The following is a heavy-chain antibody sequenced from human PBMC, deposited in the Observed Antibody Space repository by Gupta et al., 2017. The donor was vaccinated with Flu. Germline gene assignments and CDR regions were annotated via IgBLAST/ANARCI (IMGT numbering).Heavy chain of an antibody. CDR3: AKRSVTGTCYFDY. CDR2: LSGDNAGI. CDR1: GLTLSSYA. J-gene: IGHJ4*02. V-gene: IGHV3-23*01. Sequence: EVHLLASGGGLVQLGGFLRVSGAASGLTLSSYATTWVSQPPGKGLEWVSSLSGDNAGIFYADCVQGRLTISRDNSKNTLYMQMNNLSAEEAAEYYCAKRSVTGTCYFDYWGPGALVTVSS. D-gene: IGHD2-8*02.